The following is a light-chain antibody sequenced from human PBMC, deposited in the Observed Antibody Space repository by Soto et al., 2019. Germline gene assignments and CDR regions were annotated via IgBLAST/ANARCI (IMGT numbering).Light chain of an antibody. J-gene: IGLJ1*01. Sequence: QSVLTQPASVSRSPGQSITISCTGTSSDVGSYNLVSWYQQHPGKAPKLMIYEGSKRPSGVSNRFSGSKSGNTASLTISGLQAEDEADYYCCSYAGSSTVFGTGTKVTVL. CDR2: EGS. CDR3: CSYAGSSTV. V-gene: IGLV2-23*03. CDR1: SSDVGSYNL.